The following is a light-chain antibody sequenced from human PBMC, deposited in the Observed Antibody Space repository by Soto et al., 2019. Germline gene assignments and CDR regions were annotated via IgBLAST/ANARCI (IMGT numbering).Light chain of an antibody. Sequence: DIQMTQSPSTLSASVGDRVTITCRASQSIDWLAWYQQKPGQAPKLLIYKASRLESGVPSRFSGSGSGTEFTLMINSLQPDDFSTYYCQHYNNYPYTFGQGSKLEIK. CDR3: QHYNNYPYT. CDR2: KAS. CDR1: QSIDW. V-gene: IGKV1-5*03. J-gene: IGKJ2*01.